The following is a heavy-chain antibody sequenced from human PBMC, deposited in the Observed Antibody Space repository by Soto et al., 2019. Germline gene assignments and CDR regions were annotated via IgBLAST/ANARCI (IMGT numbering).Heavy chain of an antibody. CDR1: GLIFSDYH. J-gene: IGHJ6*02. V-gene: IGHV3-72*01. D-gene: IGHD6-19*01. CDR2: IRRKANSYTT. Sequence: EVQLVESGGGLVQPGGSLSLSYAASGLIFSDYHMDWVRQAPGKGLEWVGRIRRKANSYTTEYAASVKGRFTISRDDSKNSLYLQMNSLKSEDTAVYYCAMLGGWSGGSSGMDVWGQGTTVTVSS. CDR3: AMLGGWSGGSSGMDV.